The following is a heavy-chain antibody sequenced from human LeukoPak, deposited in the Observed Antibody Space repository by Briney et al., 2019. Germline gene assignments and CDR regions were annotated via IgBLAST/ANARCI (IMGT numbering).Heavy chain of an antibody. D-gene: IGHD2-2*01. Sequence: VASVKVSCKASGYTFTSYDINWVRQATGQGLEWMGWMNPNSGNTGYAQKFQGRVTITADESTSTAYMELSSLRSEDTAVYYCARAHQIGSVVPAATHYYYYYMDVWGKGTTVTVSS. CDR3: ARAHQIGSVVPAATHYYYYYMDV. CDR2: MNPNSGNT. CDR1: GYTFTSYD. J-gene: IGHJ6*03. V-gene: IGHV1-8*01.